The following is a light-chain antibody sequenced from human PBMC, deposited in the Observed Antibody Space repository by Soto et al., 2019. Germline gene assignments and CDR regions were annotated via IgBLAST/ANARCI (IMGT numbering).Light chain of an antibody. V-gene: IGKV3-15*01. CDR1: QSVAGN. Sequence: EIVMTQSPATLSVSPGERATLSSRASQSVAGNLAWYQQNPGQAPRLLIYGASTRATGIPTRFSGGGSGTEFTLTISSLQSEDFVIYYCQQYNKWPLTFGGGTKVEIK. J-gene: IGKJ4*01. CDR3: QQYNKWPLT. CDR2: GAS.